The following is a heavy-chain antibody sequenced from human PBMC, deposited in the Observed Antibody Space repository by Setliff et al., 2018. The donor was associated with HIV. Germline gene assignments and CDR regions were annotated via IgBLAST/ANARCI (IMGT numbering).Heavy chain of an antibody. CDR1: GNSIGSGYY. Sequence: SETLSLTCAVSGNSIGSGYYWGWIRQPPGKGLEWIANIHYNGNIYYNPSLKSRVTITMDTSKNQFSLKLGSVTAADTAVYSCVRHLSEMAMVDHWGQGTLVTVSS. CDR2: IHYNGNI. J-gene: IGHJ4*02. CDR3: VRHLSEMAMVDH. V-gene: IGHV4-38-2*01.